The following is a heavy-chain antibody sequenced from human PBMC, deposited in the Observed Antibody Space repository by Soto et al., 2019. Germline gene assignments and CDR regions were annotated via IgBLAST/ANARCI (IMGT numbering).Heavy chain of an antibody. CDR2: ISYDGSTK. D-gene: IGHD6-19*01. J-gene: IGHJ6*02. V-gene: IGHV3-30*03. CDR1: GFTFSSYG. Sequence: PGGSLRLSCAGSGFTFSSYGMHWVRQAPGKGLEWVAVISYDGSTKYYADSVKGRFTISRDNSRNTLYLQVNSLRDEDTAVYYCARGKGGSGWYKNYYYYGMDVWGQGTTVTVSS. CDR3: ARGKGGSGWYKNYYYYGMDV.